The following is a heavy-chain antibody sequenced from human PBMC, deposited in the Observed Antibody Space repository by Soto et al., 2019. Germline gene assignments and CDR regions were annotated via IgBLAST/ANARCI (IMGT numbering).Heavy chain of an antibody. D-gene: IGHD2-15*01. CDR3: ARGGGYCSGGSCYGIVSYWFAP. J-gene: IGHJ5*02. V-gene: IGHV4-34*01. CDR2: INHSGST. CDR1: GGSFSGYY. Sequence: QVQLQQWGAGLLKPSETLSLTCAVYGGSFSGYYWSWIRQPPGKGLEWIGEINHSGSTNYNPSLKSRVPISVDTSKNQFSLKLSSVAAADTAVYYCARGGGYCSGGSCYGIVSYWFAPWGQGTLVTVSS.